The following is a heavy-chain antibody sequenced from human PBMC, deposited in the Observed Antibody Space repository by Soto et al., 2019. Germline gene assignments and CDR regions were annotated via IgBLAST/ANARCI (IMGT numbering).Heavy chain of an antibody. CDR2: INAGNGNT. CDR1: GYTFTSYA. D-gene: IGHD6-19*01. J-gene: IGHJ4*02. Sequence: ASVKVSCKASGYTFTSYAMHWVRQAPGQRLEWMGWINAGNGNTKYPQKFQGRVTITRDTSASTAYMELSSLRSEDTAVYYCARSGWYLYYFDYWGQGTLVTVSS. V-gene: IGHV1-3*01. CDR3: ARSGWYLYYFDY.